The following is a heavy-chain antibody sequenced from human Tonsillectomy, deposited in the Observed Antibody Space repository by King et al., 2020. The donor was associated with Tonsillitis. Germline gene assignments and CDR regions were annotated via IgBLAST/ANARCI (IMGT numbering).Heavy chain of an antibody. CDR2: IYLGDSDI. CDR3: ARQQYGSGSHFDY. D-gene: IGHD3-10*01. CDR1: GYNFSSYW. J-gene: IGHJ4*02. Sequence: QLVQSGAEVKKAGESLKISCKGSGYNFSSYWIGGVRQMPGKGLEWMGIIYLGDSDIRYSPSFQGQVTIPADKSISTAYRQWSSLKPSDTAMYYCARQQYGSGSHFDYGGQGTPVTVSS. V-gene: IGHV5-51*01.